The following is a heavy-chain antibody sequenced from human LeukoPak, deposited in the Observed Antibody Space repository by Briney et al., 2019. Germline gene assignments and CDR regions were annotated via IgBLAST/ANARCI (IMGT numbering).Heavy chain of an antibody. D-gene: IGHD5-18*01. CDR2: VSSSSSTI. Sequence: VGSLRLSCAASGFTFSSFGMNCVRQTPGKGLEWVSYVSSSSSTIYYADSVKGRYTISRDNATNSLYLHKNSLRDQDTAVYYGARDRAAMGRNWFDPWGQGTLVIVFS. CDR3: ARDRAAMGRNWFDP. CDR1: GFTFSSFG. V-gene: IGHV3-48*02. J-gene: IGHJ5*02.